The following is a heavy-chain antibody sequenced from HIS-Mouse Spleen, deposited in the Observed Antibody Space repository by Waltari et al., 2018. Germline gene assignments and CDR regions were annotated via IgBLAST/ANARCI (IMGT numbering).Heavy chain of an antibody. CDR3: ARGPAVAGFRNDAFDI. D-gene: IGHD6-19*01. Sequence: QVQLQQWGAGLLKPSETLSLTCAVYGGSFSGYYWSWIRQPPGKGLEWIGEVNHSGSTNYNPSLKSRVTISVDTSKNQFSLKLSSVTAADTAVYYCARGPAVAGFRNDAFDIWGQGTMVTVSS. CDR1: GGSFSGYY. J-gene: IGHJ3*02. V-gene: IGHV4-34*01. CDR2: VNHSGST.